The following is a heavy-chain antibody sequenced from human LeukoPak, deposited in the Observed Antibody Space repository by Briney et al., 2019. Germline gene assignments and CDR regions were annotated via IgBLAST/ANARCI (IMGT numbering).Heavy chain of an antibody. CDR3: ARPSRDTIFGVVIIRGSWYFDL. Sequence: ASETLSLTCTVSGGSISSSSYYWGWIRQPPGKGLEWIGSIYYSGITYYNPSLKSRVTISVDTSKNQFSLKLSSVTAADTAVYYCARPSRDTIFGVVIIRGSWYFDLWGRGTLVTVSS. D-gene: IGHD3-3*01. J-gene: IGHJ2*01. CDR2: IYYSGIT. V-gene: IGHV4-39*01. CDR1: GGSISSSSYY.